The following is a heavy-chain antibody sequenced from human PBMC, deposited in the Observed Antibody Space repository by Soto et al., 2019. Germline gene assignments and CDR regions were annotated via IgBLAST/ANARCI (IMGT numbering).Heavy chain of an antibody. CDR1: GCSISGSY. CDR3: ARSVAVPGAHIDY. Sequence: KTXETLSLTCGVAGCSISGSYWSWIRQSPGKGLEWLGSVYYTGSTKCSPSLRSRVSISVDTSKNEFSLRLSCVTAADTAVYFCARSVAVPGAHIDYWGQGTQVTVSS. J-gene: IGHJ4*02. D-gene: IGHD6-19*01. V-gene: IGHV4-59*01. CDR2: VYYTGST.